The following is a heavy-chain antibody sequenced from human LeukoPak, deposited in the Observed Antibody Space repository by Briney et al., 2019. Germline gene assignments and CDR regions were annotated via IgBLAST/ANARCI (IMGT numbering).Heavy chain of an antibody. V-gene: IGHV7-4-1*02. Sequence: GASVKVSCKTSGYTFTSYAMNWVRQAPGQGLEWMGWINTNTGNPTYAQGFTGRFVFSLDTSVSTAYLQISSLKAEDTAVYYCAREGDGSGSYYNPKPGGHWFDPWGQGALVTVSS. CDR2: INTNTGNP. CDR1: GYTFTSYA. D-gene: IGHD3-10*01. CDR3: AREGDGSGSYYNPKPGGHWFDP. J-gene: IGHJ5*02.